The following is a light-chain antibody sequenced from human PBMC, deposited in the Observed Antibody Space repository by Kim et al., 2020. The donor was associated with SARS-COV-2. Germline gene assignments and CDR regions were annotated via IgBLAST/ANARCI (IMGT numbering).Light chain of an antibody. CDR1: QSVSSQ. J-gene: IGKJ2*01. CDR2: DAS. V-gene: IGKV3-11*01. CDR3: QQRSNWMFT. Sequence: SLAPRERATLSCRASQSVSSQLAWYQQRPGQAPRRLIYDASNRATGIPARFTGSGSGTDFTLTISSLESEDFAVYYCQQRSNWMFTFGQGTKLEI.